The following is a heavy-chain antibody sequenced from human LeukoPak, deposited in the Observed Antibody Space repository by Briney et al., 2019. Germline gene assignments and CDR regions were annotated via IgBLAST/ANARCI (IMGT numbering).Heavy chain of an antibody. CDR3: ARGSIAASALDY. V-gene: IGHV3-23*01. D-gene: IGHD6-13*01. Sequence: GGSLRPSCAASGFTFSTYAMSWVRQAPGKGLEWVSSITTGSSTYYADSVKGRFTISRDNSKNTLYLQMNSLRAEDTAVYYCARGSIAASALDYWGQGTLVTVSS. CDR1: GFTFSTYA. J-gene: IGHJ4*02. CDR2: ITTGSST.